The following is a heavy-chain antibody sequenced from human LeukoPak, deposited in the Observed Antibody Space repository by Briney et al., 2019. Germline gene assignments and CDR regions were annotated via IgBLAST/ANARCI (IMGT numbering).Heavy chain of an antibody. CDR3: ARGPRITIFGVVMANDAFDI. D-gene: IGHD3-3*01. CDR2: ISSSSSTI. V-gene: IGHV3-48*01. J-gene: IGHJ3*02. CDR1: GFTFSTYS. Sequence: GGSLRLSCAASGFTFSTYSMNWVRQAPGKGLEWVSYISSSSSTILYADSVKGRFTISRDNSKNTLYLQMNSLRAEDTVVYYCARGPRITIFGVVMANDAFDIWGQGTMVTVSS.